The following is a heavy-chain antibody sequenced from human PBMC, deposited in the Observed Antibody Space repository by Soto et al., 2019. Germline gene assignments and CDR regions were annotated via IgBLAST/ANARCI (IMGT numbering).Heavy chain of an antibody. CDR3: VRSLPGTTSFDY. V-gene: IGHV3-72*01. CDR1: GFTFSDYY. J-gene: IGHJ4*02. CDR2: SRDKGNSYST. D-gene: IGHD1-7*01. Sequence: EVQLVESGGNLVQPGGSLRLSCAGSGFTFSDYYIDWVRQAPGKGLEWVGRSRDKGNSYSTDYGASVRGRFTVSRDGSKNSLYLQMNSLETGDTAVYYCVRSLPGTTSFDYWGRGTLVTVSS.